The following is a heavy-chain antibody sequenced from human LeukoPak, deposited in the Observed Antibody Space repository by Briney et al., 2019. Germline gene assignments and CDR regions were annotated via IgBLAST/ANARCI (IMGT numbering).Heavy chain of an antibody. J-gene: IGHJ5*02. CDR2: INHSGST. D-gene: IGHD6-13*01. V-gene: IGHV4-34*01. CDR1: GGSFSGYY. Sequence: SETLSLTCAVYGGSFSGYYWSWIRQPPGKGLEWIGEINHSGSTNYNPSLKSRVTISVDTSKNQFSLKLSSVTAADTAVYYCARSGLFSSSWYLPHQWFDPWGQGTLVTVSS. CDR3: ARSGLFSSSWYLPHQWFDP.